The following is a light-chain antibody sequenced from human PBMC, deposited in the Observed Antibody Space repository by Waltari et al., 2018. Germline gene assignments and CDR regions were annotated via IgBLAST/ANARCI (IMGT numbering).Light chain of an antibody. V-gene: IGLV2-23*02. CDR2: EVT. CDR3: CSYAGSGTLDVV. Sequence: QSALTQPASVSGSPGQSLTISCPGARRAFGSSNLVSWYQQHPGKAPKVMIYEVTKRPSGVSDRCSGSRSGNTASLTISGLQPEDEADYYCCSYAGSGTLDVVFGGGTKLTVL. CDR1: RRAFGSSNL. J-gene: IGLJ2*01.